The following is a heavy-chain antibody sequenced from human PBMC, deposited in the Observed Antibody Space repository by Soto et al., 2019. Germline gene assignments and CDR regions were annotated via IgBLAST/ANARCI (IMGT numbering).Heavy chain of an antibody. J-gene: IGHJ4*02. CDR1: GYTLNTYY. CDR2: IHPSGGGS. V-gene: IGHV1-46*02. Sequence: QVQLVQCGAEEKKPGASVKVSCKPSGYTLNTYYLHWVRQARGQGLEWMGIIHPSGGGSTYAQKFLGRVPMTRDTSTSTDFMELSSLRSADTAVYYCARGGHIAVVTASFDYWGQGTLVTVSS. D-gene: IGHD2-21*02. CDR3: ARGGHIAVVTASFDY.